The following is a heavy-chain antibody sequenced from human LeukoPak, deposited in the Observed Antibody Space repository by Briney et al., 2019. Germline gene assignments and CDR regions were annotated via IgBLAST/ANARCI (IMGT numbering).Heavy chain of an antibody. V-gene: IGHV4-34*01. CDR3: ARGLGRAYLVSNRKFDY. J-gene: IGHJ4*02. D-gene: IGHD1-14*01. Sequence: SETLSLTCAVYGGSFSGYYWSWIRQPPGKGLEWIGEINHSGSTNYNPSLKSRVTISVDTSKNQFSLTLSSVTAADTAVYYCARGLGRAYLVSNRKFDYWGQGTLVTVSS. CDR2: INHSGST. CDR1: GGSFSGYY.